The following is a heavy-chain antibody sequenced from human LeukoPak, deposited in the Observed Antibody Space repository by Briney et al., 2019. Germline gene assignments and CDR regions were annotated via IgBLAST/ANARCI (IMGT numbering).Heavy chain of an antibody. Sequence: PGGSLRLSCAASGLTFDEYVMHWVRQAPGKGLEWVASISSRSNYIYYADSLKGRVTVSRDNARKSLFLQMTSLRAEDTAVYYCARDYLGFGESGFDYWGQGTQVIVSS. J-gene: IGHJ4*02. CDR2: ISSRSNYI. CDR3: ARDYLGFGESGFDY. D-gene: IGHD3-10*01. CDR1: GLTFDEYV. V-gene: IGHV3-21*01.